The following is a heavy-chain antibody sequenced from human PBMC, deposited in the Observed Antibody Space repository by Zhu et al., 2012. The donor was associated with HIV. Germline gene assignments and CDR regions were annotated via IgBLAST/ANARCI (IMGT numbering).Heavy chain of an antibody. CDR2: IYHTGGI. Sequence: QVQLQESGPGLVKPSGTLSLTCTVSGGSISSNNWWSWVRQAPGKGLEWIAEIYHTGGINYNPSLRSRLTVSIDKSKNQFSLTLKSVTAADTAVYFCARGKDFGSGNYFYGYLDYWGQGVLVTGLL. D-gene: IGHD3-10*01. CDR1: GGSISSNNW. CDR3: ARGKDFGSGNYFYGYLDY. J-gene: IGHJ4*02. V-gene: IGHV4-4*02.